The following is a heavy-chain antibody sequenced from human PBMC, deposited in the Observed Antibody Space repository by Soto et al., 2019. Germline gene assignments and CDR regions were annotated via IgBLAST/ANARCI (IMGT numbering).Heavy chain of an antibody. Sequence: PSETLSLTCAVYGGSFSGYYWSWIRQPPGEGLGWIGEINHSGSTNYNPSLKSRVTISVDTSKNQFSLKLSSVTAADTAVYYCARGRVYSNPYYYYYGMDVWGQGTTVTVSS. J-gene: IGHJ6*02. CDR2: INHSGST. D-gene: IGHD4-4*01. CDR1: GGSFSGYY. CDR3: ARGRVYSNPYYYYYGMDV. V-gene: IGHV4-34*01.